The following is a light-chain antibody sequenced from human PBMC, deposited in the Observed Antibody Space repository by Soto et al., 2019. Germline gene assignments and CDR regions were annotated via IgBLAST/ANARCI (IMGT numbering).Light chain of an antibody. CDR1: RSDVGGYNY. CDR3: SSYTSSSPRV. Sequence: QSVLTQPASVSGSPGQSITISCTGTRSDVGGYNYVSWYQQHPGKAPKLMIYEVSNRPSGVSNRFSGSKSGNTASLTISGLQAEDEADYYCSSYTSSSPRVFGGGTKLTVL. J-gene: IGLJ3*02. CDR2: EVS. V-gene: IGLV2-14*01.